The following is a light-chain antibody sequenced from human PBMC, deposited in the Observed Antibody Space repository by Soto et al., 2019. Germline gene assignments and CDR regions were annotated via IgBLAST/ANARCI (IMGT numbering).Light chain of an antibody. CDR2: DAS. CDR3: QQRSNWPPIT. J-gene: IGKJ5*01. V-gene: IGKV3-11*01. CDR1: QSVSSY. Sequence: EIVMTQSPATLSLSPGERATLSCRASQSVSSYLAWYQQKPGQAPRLXXYDASNRATGIPARFSGSVSGTDFTLTIRSLEPEDFAVYYGQQRSNWPPITFGQGTRLEIK.